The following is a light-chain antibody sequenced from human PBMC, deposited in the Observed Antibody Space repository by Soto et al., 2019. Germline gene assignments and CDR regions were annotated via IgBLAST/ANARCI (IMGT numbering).Light chain of an antibody. CDR2: EVT. V-gene: IGLV2-14*01. J-gene: IGLJ1*01. Sequence: SVLTQPASVSGSAGQSITISCTGTSSDVGGYNYVSWYQQHPGKAPKLLIYEVTNRPSGVSNRFSGSKSGNTASLTISGLQAEDEADYYCSSYTSSSTLYVFGTGTKLTVL. CDR3: SSYTSSSTLYV. CDR1: SSDVGGYNY.